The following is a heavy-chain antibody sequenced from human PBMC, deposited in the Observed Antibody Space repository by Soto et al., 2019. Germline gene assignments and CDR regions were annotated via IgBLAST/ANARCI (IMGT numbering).Heavy chain of an antibody. D-gene: IGHD2-21*02. J-gene: IGHJ5*02. CDR2: ISAYNGNT. CDR3: ARDHCGGDCDCRTLNWFDP. CDR1: GYTLTSYG. V-gene: IGHV1-18*04. Sequence: ASVKVSCKASGYTLTSYGISWGRQAPGQGLEWMGWISAYNGNTNYAQKLQGRVTMTTDTSTSPAHMELRSLRSDDTAVYYCARDHCGGDCDCRTLNWFDPWGQGTLGTVSS.